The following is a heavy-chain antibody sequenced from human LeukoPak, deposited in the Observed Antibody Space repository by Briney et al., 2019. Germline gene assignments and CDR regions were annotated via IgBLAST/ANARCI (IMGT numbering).Heavy chain of an antibody. Sequence: SETLSLTCTVSGGSISSSSYYLGWIRQPPGKGMEWIGSIYYSGSTYYNPSLKSRVTISVDTSKNQFSLKLSSVTAADTAVYYCATMVQGVIDYWGQGTLVTVSS. J-gene: IGHJ4*02. CDR2: IYYSGST. V-gene: IGHV4-39*01. CDR3: ATMVQGVIDY. D-gene: IGHD3-10*01. CDR1: GGSISSSSYY.